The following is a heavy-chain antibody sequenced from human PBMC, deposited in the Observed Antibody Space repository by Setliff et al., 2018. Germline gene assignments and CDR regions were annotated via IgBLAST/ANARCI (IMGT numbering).Heavy chain of an antibody. CDR2: IFHTGAA. V-gene: IGHV4-38-2*02. Sequence: SETLSLTCTVSGYSISSGHYWGWIRQSPGKGLDWIGSIFHTGAAYYNPSLESRFTISVDTSKNQFSLKLNSVTAADTAVYYCARGDYDSSLGGYWGQGTLVTVSS. D-gene: IGHD3-22*01. J-gene: IGHJ4*02. CDR3: ARGDYDSSLGGY. CDR1: GYSISSGHY.